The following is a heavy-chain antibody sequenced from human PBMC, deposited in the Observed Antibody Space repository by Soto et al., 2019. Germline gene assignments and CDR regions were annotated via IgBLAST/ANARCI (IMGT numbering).Heavy chain of an antibody. CDR2: IDGDEDSTT. CDR1: XFTFNSYW. Sequence: EVXLVXSGGGLVQPGXXLXXXCAASXFTFNSYWMQWVRHAPGKGLEWVSRIDGDEDSTTNYADSVKGRXTXXXXXXXNTLYLQMNSLRAEDTAVYYCVRDSHGDYWGQXTLVTVSS. J-gene: IGHJ4*02. V-gene: IGHV3-74*01. CDR3: VRDSHGDY.